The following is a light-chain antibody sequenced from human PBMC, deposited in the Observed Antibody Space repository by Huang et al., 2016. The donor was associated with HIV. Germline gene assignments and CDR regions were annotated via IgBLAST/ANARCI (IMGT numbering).Light chain of an antibody. J-gene: IGKJ4*01. CDR2: AAS. Sequence: IQMTQFPSSLSASVGDSVTITCRASQAISNYVAWYQQRPGKVPKLLIYAASPLQSGVPSRFSGSGSGTDFALSISSLQPEDSANYYCQQVNAYPLTFGGGTKVEI. CDR1: QAISNY. V-gene: IGKV1-9*01. CDR3: QQVNAYPLT.